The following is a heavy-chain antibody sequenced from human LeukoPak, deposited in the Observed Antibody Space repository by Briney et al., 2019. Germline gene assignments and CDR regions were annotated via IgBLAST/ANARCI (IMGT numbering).Heavy chain of an antibody. CDR1: GDSVSSDSVA. D-gene: IGHD1-1*01. V-gene: IGHV6-1*01. Sequence: SQTLSLTCAISGDSVSSDSVAWNWIRQSPSRGLEWLGRTYYRSKWCTDYAPSVKSRITINPDTSKNQFSLQLNSVTPEDTAVYYCARSNVGSFDYWGQGTLVTVSS. CDR2: TYYRSKWCT. CDR3: ARSNVGSFDY. J-gene: IGHJ4*02.